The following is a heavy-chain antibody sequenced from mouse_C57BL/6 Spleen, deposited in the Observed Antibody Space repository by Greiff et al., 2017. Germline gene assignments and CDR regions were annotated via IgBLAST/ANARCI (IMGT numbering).Heavy chain of an antibody. J-gene: IGHJ4*01. Sequence: EVLLVESGEGLVKPGGSLKLSCAASGFTFSSYAMSWVRQTPEQRLEWVAYISRGGDYLYYADTVKGRFTISRDTARNTLYLQMSSLKSEDTAMYYCTRGYYGSSYYYAMDYWGQGTSVTVSS. CDR3: TRGYYGSSYYYAMDY. CDR2: ISRGGDYL. D-gene: IGHD1-1*01. V-gene: IGHV5-9-1*02. CDR1: GFTFSSYA.